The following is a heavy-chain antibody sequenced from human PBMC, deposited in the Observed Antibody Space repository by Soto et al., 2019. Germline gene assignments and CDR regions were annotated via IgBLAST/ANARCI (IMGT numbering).Heavy chain of an antibody. Sequence: LTCAVSGGSLSSGGYSWSWIRQPPGKGLEWIGYIYHSGSTYYNPSLKSRVTISVDRSKNQFSLKLSSVTAADTAVYYCARHAGGYYGMDVWGQGTTVTVSS. CDR2: IYHSGST. CDR1: GGSLSSGGYS. V-gene: IGHV4-30-2*01. J-gene: IGHJ6*02. CDR3: ARHAGGYYGMDV.